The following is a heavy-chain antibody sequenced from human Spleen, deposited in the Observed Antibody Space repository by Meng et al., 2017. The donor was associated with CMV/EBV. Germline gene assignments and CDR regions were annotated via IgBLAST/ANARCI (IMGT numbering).Heavy chain of an antibody. D-gene: IGHD3-9*01. CDR3: AKDRLGVTGSGTGAFYFDS. J-gene: IGHJ4*02. CDR2: ISSSSSTI. V-gene: IGHV3-48*04. CDR1: GFTFSSYS. Sequence: GESLKISCAASGFTFSSYSMNWVRQAPGKGLEWVSYISSSSSTIYYADSVKGRFTISRDNAKNTLYLQMNSLRAEDTAVYYCAKDRLGVTGSGTGAFYFDSWGQGTLVTVSS.